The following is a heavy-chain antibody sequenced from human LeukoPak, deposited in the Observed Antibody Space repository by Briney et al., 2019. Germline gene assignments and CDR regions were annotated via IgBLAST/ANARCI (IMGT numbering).Heavy chain of an antibody. CDR1: GFTFSSYG. D-gene: IGHD4-23*01. V-gene: IGHV3-30*18. J-gene: IGHJ4*02. CDR2: ISFDGSSN. Sequence: GRSLRLSCAASGFTFSSYGMHWVRQAPGKGLEWVAVISFDGSSNFYADSVKGRFTISRDNSKNTLYLQMNSLRAEDTAVYYCANEYGGLRGQGTLVTVSS. CDR3: ANEYGGL.